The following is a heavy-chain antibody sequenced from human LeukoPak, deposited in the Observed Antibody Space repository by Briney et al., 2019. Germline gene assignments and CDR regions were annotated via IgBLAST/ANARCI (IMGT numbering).Heavy chain of an antibody. J-gene: IGHJ4*02. D-gene: IGHD3-10*01. CDR1: GFTFSSYW. Sequence: QPGGSLRLSCAASGFTFSSYWMHWVRHAPGKGLVWVSRINSDGISTSYADSVKGRFTISRDNAKNTLYLQMNSLRAEDTAVYYCARDRIEYTYGTGFDYWGQGTLVTVSS. CDR3: ARDRIEYTYGTGFDY. V-gene: IGHV3-74*01. CDR2: INSDGIST.